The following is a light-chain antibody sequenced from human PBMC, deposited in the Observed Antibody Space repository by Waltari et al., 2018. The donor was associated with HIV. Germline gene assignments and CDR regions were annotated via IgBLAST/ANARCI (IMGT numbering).Light chain of an antibody. J-gene: IGLJ1*01. Sequence: QSALTQHASVSGSPGQSITISCTGASSDVGGYDYVSWYQQHPGKAPKLTIYEVTNRPSGISNRFSGSKSGNTASLTISGLQAEDEADYYCSSYRSSSTFVFGTGTKVTVL. CDR3: SSYRSSSTFV. V-gene: IGLV2-14*03. CDR1: SSDVGGYDY. CDR2: EVT.